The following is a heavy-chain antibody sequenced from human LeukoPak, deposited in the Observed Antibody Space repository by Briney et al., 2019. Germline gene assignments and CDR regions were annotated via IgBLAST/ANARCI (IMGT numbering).Heavy chain of an antibody. J-gene: IGHJ4*02. CDR3: ARGGTGAFDY. D-gene: IGHD2-8*02. CDR1: GSPFTSGFTFSDYY. CDR2: ISSTTAYT. V-gene: IGHV3-11*06. Sequence: PGGSLRLSCAASGSPFTSGFTFSDYYMSWIRQAPGKGLDWVSYISSTTAYTSYAYSVTGRFTISRDNANNSLILQMNGLRAEDTSIYYCARGGTGAFDYWGQGTLVTVSS.